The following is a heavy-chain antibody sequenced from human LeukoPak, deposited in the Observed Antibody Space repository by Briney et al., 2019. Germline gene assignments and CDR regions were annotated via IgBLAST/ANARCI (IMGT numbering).Heavy chain of an antibody. CDR3: AREGPVAVAGLDY. Sequence: GASVKVSCKVSGYTLTELSMHWVRQAPGKGLECMGGFDPEDGETIYAQNLQDRVTMTTDTSTSAAYMELRSLISDDTAVYYCAREGPVAVAGLDYWGQGTLVTVSS. V-gene: IGHV1-24*01. CDR2: FDPEDGET. D-gene: IGHD6-19*01. CDR1: GYTLTELS. J-gene: IGHJ4*02.